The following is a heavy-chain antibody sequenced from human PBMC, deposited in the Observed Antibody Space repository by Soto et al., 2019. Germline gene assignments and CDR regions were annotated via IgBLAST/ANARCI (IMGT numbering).Heavy chain of an antibody. CDR3: ARDGFCSGGSCYSRFFTYYYYGMDV. CDR1: GFTFSSYS. D-gene: IGHD2-15*01. Sequence: GGSLRLSCAASGFTFSSYSMNWVRQAPGKGLEWVSSISSSSSYIYYADSVKGRFTISRDNAKNSLYLQMNSLRAEDTAVYYCARDGFCSGGSCYSRFFTYYYYGMDVWGQGTTVTVSS. J-gene: IGHJ6*02. V-gene: IGHV3-21*01. CDR2: ISSSSSYI.